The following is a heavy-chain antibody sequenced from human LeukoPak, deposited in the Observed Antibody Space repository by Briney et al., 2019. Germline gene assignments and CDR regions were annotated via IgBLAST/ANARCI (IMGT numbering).Heavy chain of an antibody. J-gene: IGHJ4*01. CDR3: VRAVTTGNFDY. CDR1: RFIFSSYW. CDR2: INSDGSAT. V-gene: IGHV3-74*01. D-gene: IGHD4-17*01. Sequence: WGSLRLSCAASRFIFSSYWMHWVRQAPGKGLVWVSRINSDGSATNYADSVKGRFTISRDNTKNTLYLQMNSLRVEDTAVYYCVRAVTTGNFDYWGRGSLVTVSS.